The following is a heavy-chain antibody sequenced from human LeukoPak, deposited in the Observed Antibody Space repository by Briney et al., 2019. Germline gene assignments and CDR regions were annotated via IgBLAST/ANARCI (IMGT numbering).Heavy chain of an antibody. CDR2: LSDGGGST. Sequence: GGSLRLSCAASGFTFSSYAMNWVRQAPGKGLEWVSTLSDGGGSTYYADSVKGRFTISRDNSKNTVFLQMNSLRAEDTAVYYCANRDYWGQGALVTVSS. V-gene: IGHV3-23*01. CDR3: ANRDY. CDR1: GFTFSSYA. J-gene: IGHJ4*02.